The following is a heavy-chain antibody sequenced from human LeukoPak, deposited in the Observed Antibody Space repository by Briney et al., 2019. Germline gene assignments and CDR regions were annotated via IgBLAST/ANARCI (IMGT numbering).Heavy chain of an antibody. CDR3: AKDPNSISWDTLAGY. V-gene: IGHV3-23*01. D-gene: IGHD6-13*01. CDR1: GFTFSSYV. J-gene: IGHJ4*02. Sequence: GGSLRLSCAASGFTFSSYVMSWVRQAPGKGLEWVSAISGSGGSTYYADSVKGRFTISRDNTKNTLYLQMNSLRAENTAVCYCAKDPNSISWDTLAGYWGQGTLVTASS. CDR2: ISGSGGST.